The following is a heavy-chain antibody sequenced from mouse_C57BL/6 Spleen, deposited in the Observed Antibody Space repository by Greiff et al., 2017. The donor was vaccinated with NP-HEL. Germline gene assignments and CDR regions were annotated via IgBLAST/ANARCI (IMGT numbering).Heavy chain of an antibody. J-gene: IGHJ1*03. CDR1: GYTFTSYW. V-gene: IGHV1-69*01. Sequence: QVQLQQPGAELVMPGASVKLSCKASGYTFTSYWMHWVKQRPGQGLEWIGEIDPSDSYTNYNQKFKGKSTLTVDKSSSTAYMQLSSLTSEDSAVYYCARFYSTGYFDVWGTGTTVTVSS. CDR3: ARFYSTGYFDV. CDR2: IDPSDSYT. D-gene: IGHD2-1*01.